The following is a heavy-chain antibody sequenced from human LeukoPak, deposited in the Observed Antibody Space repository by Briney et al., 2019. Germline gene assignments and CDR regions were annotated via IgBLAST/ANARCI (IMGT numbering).Heavy chain of an antibody. J-gene: IGHJ4*02. Sequence: GGSLRLSCAASGFTFSSNGMHWVRQAPGKGLEWVAFIRYDGSNKYYADSVMGRFTISRDNSKNTLYLQMNSLRTEDTAVFYCAKVRSTYNDYWGQGTLVTVSS. CDR2: IRYDGSNK. D-gene: IGHD2-2*01. CDR1: GFTFSSNG. CDR3: AKVRSTYNDY. V-gene: IGHV3-30*02.